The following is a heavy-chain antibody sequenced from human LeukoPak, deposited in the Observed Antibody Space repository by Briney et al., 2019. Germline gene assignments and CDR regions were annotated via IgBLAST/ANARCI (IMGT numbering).Heavy chain of an antibody. J-gene: IGHJ3*02. CDR1: GGSISSGSYF. D-gene: IGHD2-15*01. Sequence: SETLSLTCTVSGGSISSGSYFWSWIRQPAGKGLEWIGRIYTSGSTNYNPSLKSRVTISVDTSKNQFSLKLSAVTAADTAVYYCASDRIEVDAFDIWGQGTMVTVSS. CDR3: ASDRIEVDAFDI. CDR2: IYTSGST. V-gene: IGHV4-61*02.